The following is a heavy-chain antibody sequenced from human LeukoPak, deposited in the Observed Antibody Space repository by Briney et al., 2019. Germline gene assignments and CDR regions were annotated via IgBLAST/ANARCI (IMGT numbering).Heavy chain of an antibody. V-gene: IGHV3-23*01. D-gene: IGHD6-19*01. CDR2: ISGSGAIT. CDR1: GFTFSSYW. CDR3: ARIAVAGVVAFDI. Sequence: PGGSLRLSCAASGFTFSSYWMSWVRQAPGKGLEWVSSISGSGAITYYADSVKGRFAVSRDNSKNTLYLQMNSLRAEDTAVYYCARIAVAGVVAFDIWGQGTMVTVSS. J-gene: IGHJ3*02.